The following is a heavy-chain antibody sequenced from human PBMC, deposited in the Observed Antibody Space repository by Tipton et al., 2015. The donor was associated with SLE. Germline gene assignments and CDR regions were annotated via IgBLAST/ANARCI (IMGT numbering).Heavy chain of an antibody. CDR1: GFTFIIYA. Sequence: SLRLSCAASGFTFIIYAMHWVRQAPGKGLEWVAVISYDGSDKYYADSVKGRFTISRDNSKNTLYLQMNSLRAEDTAVYYCARLLSNYYGMDVWGRGTTVTVSS. V-gene: IGHV3-30*04. D-gene: IGHD3-16*02. CDR3: ARLLSNYYGMDV. J-gene: IGHJ6*02. CDR2: ISYDGSDK.